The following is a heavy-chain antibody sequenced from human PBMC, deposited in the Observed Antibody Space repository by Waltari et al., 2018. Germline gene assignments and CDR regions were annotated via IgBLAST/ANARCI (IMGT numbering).Heavy chain of an antibody. V-gene: IGHV4-34*01. J-gene: IGHJ4*02. CDR1: GGSFSDYY. CDR3: ARPGDLGGTSFHY. Sequence: QVQLQQWGAGLLEPSETLSLTCAVYGGSFSDYYFPWIRQPPGKGLEWIGEISHEGTTNYNPSLKSRVTISVDKSKNQFSLKLTSLTAADTAVYYCARPGDLGGTSFHYWGQGTLVTVSS. D-gene: IGHD1-26*01. CDR2: ISHEGTT.